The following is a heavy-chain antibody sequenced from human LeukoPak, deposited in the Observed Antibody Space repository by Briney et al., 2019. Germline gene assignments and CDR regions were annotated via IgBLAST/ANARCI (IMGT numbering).Heavy chain of an antibody. CDR1: GFTFSTYS. J-gene: IGHJ3*02. V-gene: IGHV3-21*01. CDR3: ARVGSGRYAFDI. CDR2: ISSSSSYI. Sequence: GGSLRLSCAASGFTFSTYSMNWVRQAPGKGLEWVSSISSSSSYIYYADSVKGRFTISRDNAKNSLYLQMNSLRAEDTAVYYCARVGSGRYAFDIWGQGTMVTVSS. D-gene: IGHD3-10*01.